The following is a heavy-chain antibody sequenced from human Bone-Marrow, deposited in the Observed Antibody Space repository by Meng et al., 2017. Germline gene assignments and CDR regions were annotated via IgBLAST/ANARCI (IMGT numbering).Heavy chain of an antibody. CDR1: GVSVGNTY. D-gene: IGHD4-23*01. J-gene: IGHJ6*02. V-gene: IGHV3-53*01. CDR2: IHTGDDT. CDR3: ARDHGGGVSGRISYGLDV. Sequence: GESQKISWVACGVSVGNTYMRWVRQAPGRGLEWVAVIHTGDDTDYADAVKGRFTISRDTSKNVLSLQMNSLTTEDTAMYYCARDHGGGVSGRISYGLDVWGQGTTVTVSS.